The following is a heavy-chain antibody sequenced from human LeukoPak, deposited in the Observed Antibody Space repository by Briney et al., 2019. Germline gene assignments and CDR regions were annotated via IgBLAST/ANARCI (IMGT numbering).Heavy chain of an antibody. CDR1: GGSLSVYY. V-gene: IGHV4-34*01. CDR3: AREGDYYGSGTFYV. J-gene: IGHJ4*02. CDR2: INHSGST. D-gene: IGHD3-10*01. Sequence: SETLSLTCAVYGGSLSVYYWSWIRQPPGKGLEWIGEINHSGSTNYNPSLKSRVTISVDTSKNQFSLNLRSVTAADTAVYYCAREGDYYGSGTFYVWGQGNLVTVSS.